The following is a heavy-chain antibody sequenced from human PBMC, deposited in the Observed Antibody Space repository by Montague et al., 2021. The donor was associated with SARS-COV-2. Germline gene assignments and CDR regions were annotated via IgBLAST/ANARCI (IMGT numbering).Heavy chain of an antibody. D-gene: IGHD3-10*01. CDR3: ARHKGRRFDVGKFLWFGEFNFDI. V-gene: IGHV4-39*01. CDR1: SGSISSSDY. J-gene: IGHJ3*02. CDR2: TYYSGTT. Sequence: SETLSLTCTVSSGSISSSDYWGWIRQPPGKGLEWIGSTYYSGTTXXNFSLKSRVTISVDTSKKQFSLRLNSVTAADTGVYYCARHKGRRFDVGKFLWFGEFNFDIWGQGTMVTVSS.